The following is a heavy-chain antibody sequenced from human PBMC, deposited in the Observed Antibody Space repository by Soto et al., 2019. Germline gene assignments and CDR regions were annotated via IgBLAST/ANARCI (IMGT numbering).Heavy chain of an antibody. CDR3: ATPQGHSSSFGTLDY. Sequence: GGSLRFSCAASGFTFSSYAMSWVRQAPGKGLEWVSAISGSGGSTYYADSVKGRFTISRSNSKNTLYLQMNSLRAEDTAVYYCATPQGHSSSFGTLDYWGQGTLVTVSS. D-gene: IGHD6-6*01. CDR2: ISGSGGST. J-gene: IGHJ4*02. CDR1: GFTFSSYA. V-gene: IGHV3-23*01.